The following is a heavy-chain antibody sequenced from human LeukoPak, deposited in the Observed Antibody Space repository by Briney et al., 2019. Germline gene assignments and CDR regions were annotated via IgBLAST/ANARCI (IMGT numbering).Heavy chain of an antibody. CDR1: GFTFSSYE. Sequence: GGSLRLSCVASGFTFSSYEMNWVRQAPGKGLEWLSYITSSDSTTHYADSVKGRFTISRDNSKNTLYLQMNSLRAEDTAVYYCANLYGSGSYYNRDDYWGRGTLVTVSS. D-gene: IGHD3-10*01. V-gene: IGHV3-48*03. CDR3: ANLYGSGSYYNRDDY. CDR2: ITSSDSTT. J-gene: IGHJ4*02.